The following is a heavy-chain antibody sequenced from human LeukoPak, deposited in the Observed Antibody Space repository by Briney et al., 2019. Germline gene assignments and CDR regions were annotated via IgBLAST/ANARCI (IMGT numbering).Heavy chain of an antibody. V-gene: IGHV3-30*04. CDR3: ARDLRSGSYFWDY. CDR1: GFTFSSYA. D-gene: IGHD1-26*01. J-gene: IGHJ4*02. Sequence: GRSLRLSCAASGFTFSSYAMHWVRQAPGKGLEWVAVISYDGSNKYYADSVKGRFTISRDNSKNTLYLQMNSLRAEDTAVYYCARDLRSGSYFWDYWGQGTLVTVSS. CDR2: ISYDGSNK.